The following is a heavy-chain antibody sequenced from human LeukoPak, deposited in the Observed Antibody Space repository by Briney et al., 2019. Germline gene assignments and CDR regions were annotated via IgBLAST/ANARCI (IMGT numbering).Heavy chain of an antibody. CDR3: AKAGTDGLTHNNYYMDV. D-gene: IGHD5-24*01. V-gene: IGHV3-23*01. J-gene: IGHJ6*03. CDR1: GFTFGNFA. Sequence: PGGPLRLSCAASGFTFGNFAMRWVRQVPGKGLEWVSAINSDGDGTYYADSVKGRFIITRDNSENTVYLQMNNLRAEDTALYFCAKAGTDGLTHNNYYMDVWGKGTTVTVSS. CDR2: INSDGDGT.